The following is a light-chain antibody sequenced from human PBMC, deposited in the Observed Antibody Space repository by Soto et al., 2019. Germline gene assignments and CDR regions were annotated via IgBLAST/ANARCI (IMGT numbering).Light chain of an antibody. CDR2: AAS. CDR3: QQKYNLPPWT. J-gene: IGKJ1*01. V-gene: IGKV1-39*01. Sequence: DIQMTQSPPSLSASVGDTITITCRASQSISTYLDWYQVTPGKAPKVLIYAASGLQDGVPSRFSGSGSGTDFTLTINSVQPEDFATYYCQQKYNLPPWTFCQGTKVDIK. CDR1: QSISTY.